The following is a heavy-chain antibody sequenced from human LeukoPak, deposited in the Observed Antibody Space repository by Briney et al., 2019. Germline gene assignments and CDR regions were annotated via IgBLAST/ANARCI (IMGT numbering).Heavy chain of an antibody. Sequence: GGSLRLSCAASGFTFTIYSMNWVRQVPGKGLEWVSSIDSSGNYIYYADSLKGRFTISRDKAKNSLYLQMNSLRAEDTAVYYCSRRYCSSTNCYSFDYWGQGTLVTVSS. D-gene: IGHD2-2*01. CDR2: IDSSGNYI. CDR1: GFTFTIYS. V-gene: IGHV3-21*01. CDR3: SRRYCSSTNCYSFDY. J-gene: IGHJ4*02.